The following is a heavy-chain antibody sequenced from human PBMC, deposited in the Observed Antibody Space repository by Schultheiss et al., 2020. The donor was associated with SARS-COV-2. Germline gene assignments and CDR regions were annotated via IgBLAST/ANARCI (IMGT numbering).Heavy chain of an antibody. CDR3: ARGRLGNWFDP. J-gene: IGHJ5*02. V-gene: IGHV4-34*01. CDR2: IYYSGST. CDR1: GGSFSGYY. D-gene: IGHD3-16*01. Sequence: SETLSLTCAVYGGSFSGYYWSWIRQPPGKGLEWIGSIYYSGSTYYNPSLKSRVTISVDRSKNQFSLKLSSVTAADTAVYYCARGRLGNWFDPWGQGTLVTVSS.